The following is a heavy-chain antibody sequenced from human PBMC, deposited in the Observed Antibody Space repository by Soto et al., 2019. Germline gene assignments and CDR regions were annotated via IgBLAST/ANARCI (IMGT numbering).Heavy chain of an antibody. J-gene: IGHJ4*02. Sequence: QVQLQESGPGLVKPSETLSLTCIVSGDSVSIGTYYWSWIRQPPGKGLEWIGYIYYRGSTNYNPSLKSRVTISIDTSRNQFSLKVNSVTAADTAVYYCARGLDYGGFDYWGQGTLVAVSS. CDR3: ARGLDYGGFDY. CDR2: IYYRGST. V-gene: IGHV4-61*01. D-gene: IGHD4-17*01. CDR1: GDSVSIGTYY.